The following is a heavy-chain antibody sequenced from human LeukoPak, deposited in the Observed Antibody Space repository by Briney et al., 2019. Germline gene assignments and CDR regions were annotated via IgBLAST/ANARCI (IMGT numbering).Heavy chain of an antibody. Sequence: GGSLRLSCLVSGFTFNDYGMNWVRQAPGKGLEWVAFIRFDGSNKYYADSVKGRFTISRDNPKNTLYLQMNSLRVDDTAVFYCAKVNRGGYDSFDYWGQGTLVTVSS. D-gene: IGHD5-12*01. V-gene: IGHV3-30*02. CDR2: IRFDGSNK. CDR3: AKVNRGGYDSFDY. J-gene: IGHJ4*02. CDR1: GFTFNDYG.